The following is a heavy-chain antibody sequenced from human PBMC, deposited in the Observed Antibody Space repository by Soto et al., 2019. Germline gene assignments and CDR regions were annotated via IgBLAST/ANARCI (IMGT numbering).Heavy chain of an antibody. CDR3: ARGTSSWYYFDY. Sequence: SETLSLTCTVSGGSISSYYWSWIRQPAGKGLEWIGRIYTSGGTNYNPSLKSRVTVSIDTSKNQFSLNLRSVTAADTAMYYCARGTSSWYYFDYWGQGTLVTVSS. V-gene: IGHV4-4*07. CDR1: GGSISSYY. CDR2: IYTSGGT. D-gene: IGHD6-13*01. J-gene: IGHJ4*02.